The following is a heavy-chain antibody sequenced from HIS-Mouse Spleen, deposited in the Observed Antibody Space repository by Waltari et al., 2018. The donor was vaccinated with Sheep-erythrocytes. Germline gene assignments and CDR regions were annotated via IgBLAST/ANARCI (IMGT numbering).Heavy chain of an antibody. CDR2: ISRSSIYR. J-gene: IGHJ4*02. CDR1: GFTFSSYR. CDR3: ARVASGATFDY. V-gene: IGHV3-21*01. D-gene: IGHD1-26*01. Sequence: EVQLVESGGGLVKPGGSLRLSCAASGFTFSSYRMNWFRQAAGKGLEWFSSISRSSIYRYYADSVKGRLTISRDNAKNSLYLQMNSLRAEDTAVYYCARVASGATFDYWGQGTLVTVSS.